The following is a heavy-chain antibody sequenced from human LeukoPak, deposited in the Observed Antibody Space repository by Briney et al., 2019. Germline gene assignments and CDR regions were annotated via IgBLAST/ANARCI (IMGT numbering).Heavy chain of an antibody. Sequence: ASVKVSCKVSGYTLTELSMHWVRQAPGKGLEWMGGFDPEDGETIYAQKFQGRVTMTEDTSTDTAYMELSSLRSEDTAVYYCATADSSVYYSAGAFDIWGQGTMVTVSS. J-gene: IGHJ3*02. CDR1: GYTLTELS. V-gene: IGHV1-24*01. CDR2: FDPEDGET. CDR3: ATADSSVYYSAGAFDI. D-gene: IGHD3-22*01.